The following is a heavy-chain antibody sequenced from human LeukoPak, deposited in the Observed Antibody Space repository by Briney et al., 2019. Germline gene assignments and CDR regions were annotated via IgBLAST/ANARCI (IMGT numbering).Heavy chain of an antibody. CDR1: GFTFSSYA. CDR2: ISYDGSNK. J-gene: IGHJ3*02. Sequence: GRSLRLSCAASGFTFSSYAMHWVRQAPGKGLEWVAVISYDGSNKYYADSVKGRFTISRDNSKNTLYLQMNSLRAEGTAVYYCARDRYSGYEFGDAFDIWGQGTMVTVSS. V-gene: IGHV3-30*04. CDR3: ARDRYSGYEFGDAFDI. D-gene: IGHD5-12*01.